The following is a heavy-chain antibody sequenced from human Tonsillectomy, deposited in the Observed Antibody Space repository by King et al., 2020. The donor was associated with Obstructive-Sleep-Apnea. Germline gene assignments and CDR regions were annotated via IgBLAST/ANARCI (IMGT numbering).Heavy chain of an antibody. Sequence: QLVQSGAEVKKPGASLKISCKGSGYSFTTYWIGWVRQMPGKGLEWMGIIYPGDSDTRYSPSFQGQVTISVDKSISTTYLQWSNLKASDTGIYYCARPELDYGDYGGYWGQGTLVTVSS. CDR3: ARPELDYGDYGGY. CDR2: IYPGDSDT. J-gene: IGHJ4*02. D-gene: IGHD4-17*01. V-gene: IGHV5-51*01. CDR1: GYSFTTYW.